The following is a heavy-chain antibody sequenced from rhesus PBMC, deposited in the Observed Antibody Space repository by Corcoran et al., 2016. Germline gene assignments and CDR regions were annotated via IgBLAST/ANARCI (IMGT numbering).Heavy chain of an antibody. CDR2: INNCGGST. CDR1: GFTFSSYG. V-gene: IGHV3S5*01. D-gene: IGHD3-28*01. J-gene: IGHJ4*01. Sequence: EVQLVESGGGLVQPGGSLRLSCAASGFTFSSYGMSWVRQAPGKGLGWVSYINNCGGSTHYADSEKGRFTSSRDNSKNTLSLQMNSLRAEDTAVYYCAKRGGRTYYYDSGYYLHWGQGVLVTVSS. CDR3: AKRGGRTYYYDSGYYLH.